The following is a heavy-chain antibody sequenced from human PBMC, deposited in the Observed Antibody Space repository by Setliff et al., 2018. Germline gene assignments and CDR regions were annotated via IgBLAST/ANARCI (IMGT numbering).Heavy chain of an antibody. CDR3: ARVVVVPAANGRGDAFDI. J-gene: IGHJ3*02. D-gene: IGHD2-2*01. V-gene: IGHV4-30-4*08. CDR1: GGSISSGDYY. Sequence: TLSLPCTVSGGSISSGDYYWSWIRQPPGKGLEWIGYIYYSGSTYYNPSLKSRVTISVDTSKNQFSLKLSSVTAADTAVYYCARVVVVPAANGRGDAFDIWGQGTMVTVSS. CDR2: IYYSGST.